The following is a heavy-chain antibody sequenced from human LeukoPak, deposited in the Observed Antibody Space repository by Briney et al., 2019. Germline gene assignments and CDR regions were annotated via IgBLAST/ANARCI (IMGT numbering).Heavy chain of an antibody. D-gene: IGHD3-10*01. CDR3: ASGVRGVILLDY. V-gene: IGHV3-7*03. Sequence: GGSLRLSCAASGFTFSSYWMSWVRQAPGKGLEWVANIKQDGSEKYYVDSVKGRFTISRDNAKNSRYLQMNSLRAEDTAVYYCASGVRGVILLDYWGQGTLVTVSS. CDR1: GFTFSSYW. J-gene: IGHJ4*02. CDR2: IKQDGSEK.